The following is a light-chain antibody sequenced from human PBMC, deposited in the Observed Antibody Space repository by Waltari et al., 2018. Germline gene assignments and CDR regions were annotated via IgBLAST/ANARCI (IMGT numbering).Light chain of an antibody. V-gene: IGLV1-44*01. CDR2: THN. Sequence: QSVLTQPPSASGTPGQGVTIPCSGSSSNIGGNSVSWYQQLPGSAPKLLLYTHNQRPSGGPDRCSGSKAGTSASLAISGLQSEDEAHYYCAAWDDTLNGRVFGGGTKVTVL. CDR1: SSNIGGNS. J-gene: IGLJ3*02. CDR3: AAWDDTLNGRV.